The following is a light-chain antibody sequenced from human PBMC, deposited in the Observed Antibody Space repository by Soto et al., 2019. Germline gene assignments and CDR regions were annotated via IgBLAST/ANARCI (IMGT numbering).Light chain of an antibody. CDR2: EAS. Sequence: SVLTQPASVSGSPGQSITISFTVPDTDVVSYNFVSWYQQHPGKASNLMIYEASKRPSGISNRFSGSKSANAASLTISGLQAEDEADYYCFSYAGNSLNYVFGTGTKVTV. V-gene: IGLV2-23*01. CDR3: FSYAGNSLNYV. CDR1: DTDVVSYNF. J-gene: IGLJ1*01.